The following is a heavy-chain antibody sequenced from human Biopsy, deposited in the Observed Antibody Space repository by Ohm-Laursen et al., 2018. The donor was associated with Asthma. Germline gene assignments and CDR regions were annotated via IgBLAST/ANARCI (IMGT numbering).Heavy chain of an antibody. J-gene: IGHJ6*02. CDR2: ISVYNGNT. V-gene: IGHV1-18*01. D-gene: IGHD3-16*01. CDR1: CYSFNSAG. CDR3: ARAVDYSQYYGINA. Sequence: PSETVSCKASCYSFNSAGITWVRQAPGQGLERTGWISVYNGNTKVAQKLQDRVTMITDTSTSTAYMELRSMRSDDTAVYFCARAVDYSQYYGINAWGRGPSVTVS.